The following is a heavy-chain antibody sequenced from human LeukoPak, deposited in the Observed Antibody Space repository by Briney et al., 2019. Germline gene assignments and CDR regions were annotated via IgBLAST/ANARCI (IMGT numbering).Heavy chain of an antibody. D-gene: IGHD2-15*01. J-gene: IGHJ5*02. Sequence: ASVKVSCKASGYTFTSYGISWVRQAPGQGLEWMGWISAYNGNTNYAQKLQGRVTMTTDTSTSTAYMELRSLGSDDTAVYYCARAPSGGSYRWVRNSNWFDPWGQGTLVTVSS. CDR3: ARAPSGGSYRWVRNSNWFDP. CDR1: GYTFTSYG. CDR2: ISAYNGNT. V-gene: IGHV1-18*01.